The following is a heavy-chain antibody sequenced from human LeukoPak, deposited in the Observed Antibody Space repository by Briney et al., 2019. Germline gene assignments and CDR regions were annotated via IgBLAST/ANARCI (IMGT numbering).Heavy chain of an antibody. J-gene: IGHJ4*02. CDR3: ARVSGYDWESFYDY. D-gene: IGHD5-12*01. V-gene: IGHV4-4*07. Sequence: SETLSLTCTVSGGSISGYYWSWIRQPAGKGLEWIGRIYTSGSTKNNPSLKSRVTISVDTSKNQFSLKLSSVTAADTAVYYCARVSGYDWESFYDYWGQGTLVTVSS. CDR1: GGSISGYY. CDR2: IYTSGST.